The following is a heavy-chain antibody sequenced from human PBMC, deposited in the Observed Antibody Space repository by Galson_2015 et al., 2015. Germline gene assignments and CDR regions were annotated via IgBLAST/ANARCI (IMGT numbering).Heavy chain of an antibody. CDR1: GFGFNDYY. CDR3: ARDRYSGYDLGLLGY. CDR2: ISSSGSTI. J-gene: IGHJ4*02. V-gene: IGHV3-11*01. Sequence: SLRLSCAASGFGFNDYYMSWIRQAPGKGLEWVSYISSSGSTINYADSVKGRFTISRDNAKNALYPQMNSLRAEDTAVYYCARDRYSGYDLGLLGYWGQGTLVTVSS. D-gene: IGHD5-12*01.